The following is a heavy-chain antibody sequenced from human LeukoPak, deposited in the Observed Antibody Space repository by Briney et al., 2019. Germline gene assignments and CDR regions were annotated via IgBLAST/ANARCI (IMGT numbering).Heavy chain of an antibody. CDR2: VPYGETNN. J-gene: IGHJ4*02. V-gene: IGHV3-30*04. CDR3: VRGGKESFDFWSGAY. CDR1: GLTFRAYA. D-gene: IGHD3-3*01. Sequence: PGGSLRLSCAASGLTFRAYAMHWVRHPPGKGLEWVALVPYGETNNYYADSVKGRFTISRDNSKNTLYLQMDSLRPEDTAVYCCVRGGKESFDFWSGAYWGQGTLVAVTS.